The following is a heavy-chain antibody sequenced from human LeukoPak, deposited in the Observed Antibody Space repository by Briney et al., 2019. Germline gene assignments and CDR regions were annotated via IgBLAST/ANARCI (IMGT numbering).Heavy chain of an antibody. CDR3: ARDWGAGTVDY. Sequence: SGGSLRLSCAASGFTFSSYEMNWVRQAPGKGLEWVSYISSSGSTIYYADSVKGRFTISRDNAKNSLYLQMNSLRAEDTAVYYCARDWGAGTVDYWGQGTLVIVSS. J-gene: IGHJ4*02. CDR2: ISSSGSTI. D-gene: IGHD6-13*01. V-gene: IGHV3-48*03. CDR1: GFTFSSYE.